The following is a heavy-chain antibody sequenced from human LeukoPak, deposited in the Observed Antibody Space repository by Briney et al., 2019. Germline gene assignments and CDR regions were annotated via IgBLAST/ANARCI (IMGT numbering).Heavy chain of an antibody. D-gene: IGHD6-19*01. CDR2: MNPNSGNT. Sequence: ASVKVSCKASGYTFTSYNINWVRQATGQGLEWMGWMNPNSGNTGYAQKFQGRVTMTRNTSISTAYMELSSLRSEDTAVYYCAREGYSSGWYDAFDIWGQGTMVTVSS. J-gene: IGHJ3*02. CDR3: AREGYSSGWYDAFDI. V-gene: IGHV1-8*02. CDR1: GYTFTSYN.